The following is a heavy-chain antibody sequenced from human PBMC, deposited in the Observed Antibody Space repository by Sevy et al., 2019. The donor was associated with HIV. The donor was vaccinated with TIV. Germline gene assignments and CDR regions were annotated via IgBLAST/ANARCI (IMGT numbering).Heavy chain of an antibody. CDR3: ARGRVGAASCYYFDY. CDR1: GFTSSSYA. D-gene: IGHD1-26*01. Sequence: GGSLRLSCAASGFTSSSYAMHWVRQAPGKGLEWVGFIWHDGSQKYYADSVRGRFTFSRDNSKNTLFLQVSSLRAEDTAVYYCARGRVGAASCYYFDYWGQGTLVTVSS. J-gene: IGHJ4*02. V-gene: IGHV3-33*01. CDR2: IWHDGSQK.